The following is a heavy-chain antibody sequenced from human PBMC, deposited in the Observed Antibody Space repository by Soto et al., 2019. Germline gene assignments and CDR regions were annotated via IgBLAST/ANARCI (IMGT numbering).Heavy chain of an antibody. V-gene: IGHV4-39*01. Sequence: QLLLQESGPGLVKPSETRSPTSTVPGGSIPVITYNWAWIRQSPGKGLEWIGTIFYSGGTFYTPSLKSRVTMSVDTSNNQFSLKLSSVTAADTAVYYCARQASGYYYGWFDPWGQGTLVTVSS. CDR2: IFYSGGT. CDR3: ARQASGYYYGWFDP. J-gene: IGHJ5*02. CDR1: GGSIPVITYN. D-gene: IGHD3-22*01.